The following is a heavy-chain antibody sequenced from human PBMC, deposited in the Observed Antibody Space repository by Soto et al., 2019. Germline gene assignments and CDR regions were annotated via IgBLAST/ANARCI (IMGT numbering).Heavy chain of an antibody. V-gene: IGHV3-30*18. Sequence: QVQLVESGGGVVQPGRSLRLSCAASGFTFSSDGMHWVRQAPCKGLEWVAVISYDGSNKYYADSVKGRFTISRDNSKNTLYLQINSLRAEDSAVYYCAKSSSGWSDIDYWGQGTLVTVSS. CDR3: AKSSSGWSDIDY. D-gene: IGHD6-19*01. CDR1: GFTFSSDG. J-gene: IGHJ4*02. CDR2: ISYDGSNK.